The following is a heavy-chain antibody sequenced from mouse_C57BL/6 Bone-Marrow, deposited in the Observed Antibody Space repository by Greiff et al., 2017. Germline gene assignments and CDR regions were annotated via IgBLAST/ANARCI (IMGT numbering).Heavy chain of an antibody. J-gene: IGHJ1*03. CDR1: GYTFTSYG. Sequence: VQLQQSGAELARPGASVKLSCKASGYTFTSYGISWVKQRTGQGLEWIGEIYPRSGNTYYNEKFKGKDTLTADKSSSTAYMELRSLTSEDSAVYFCRITTVGGYFDVWGTGTTVTVSS. CDR2: IYPRSGNT. D-gene: IGHD1-1*01. V-gene: IGHV1-81*01. CDR3: RITTVGGYFDV.